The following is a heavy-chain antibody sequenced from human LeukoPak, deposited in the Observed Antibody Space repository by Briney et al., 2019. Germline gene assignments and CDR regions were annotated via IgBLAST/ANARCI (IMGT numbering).Heavy chain of an antibody. CDR2: ISYSGST. CDR1: GGSISSSSYY. J-gene: IGHJ5*02. Sequence: SEILSLTCTVSGGSISSSSYYWGWIRQPPGKGLEWIGSISYSGSTYYNPSLKNRVTISVDTSKNQFSLTLNSVTAADTAVYYCARRAAAGNSGKWFDPWGQGTLVTVS. CDR3: ARRAAAGNSGKWFDP. V-gene: IGHV4-39*01. D-gene: IGHD6-13*01.